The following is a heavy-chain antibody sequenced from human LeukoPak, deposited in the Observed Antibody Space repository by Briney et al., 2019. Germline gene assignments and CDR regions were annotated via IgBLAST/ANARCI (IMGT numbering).Heavy chain of an antibody. Sequence: PGGSLRLSCAASGFTFSSYAMSWVRQAPGRGLEWVSAISTSGGTTYYADSVKGRFTISRDNSKNTLYLQMNSLRAEDTALYYCAKPPYSSSWAIDYWGQGTLVTVSS. CDR2: ISTSGGTT. CDR1: GFTFSSYA. V-gene: IGHV3-23*01. D-gene: IGHD6-13*01. J-gene: IGHJ4*02. CDR3: AKPPYSSSWAIDY.